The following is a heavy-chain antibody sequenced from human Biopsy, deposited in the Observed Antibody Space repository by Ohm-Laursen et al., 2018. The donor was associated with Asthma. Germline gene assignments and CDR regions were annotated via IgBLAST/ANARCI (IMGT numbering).Heavy chain of an antibody. V-gene: IGHV3-53*01. J-gene: IGHJ4*02. D-gene: IGHD6-13*01. Sequence: SLRLSCAASAFAVSRDHMFWVRQAPRQALEWVSVIYSGGTSHTADSVRGRFTISRAYSKNTLYLQIHSLRAEDAADYYCAGGDSSSWSHYYFDFWGQGTLVTVSS. CDR3: AGGDSSSWSHYYFDF. CDR2: IYSGGTS. CDR1: AFAVSRDH.